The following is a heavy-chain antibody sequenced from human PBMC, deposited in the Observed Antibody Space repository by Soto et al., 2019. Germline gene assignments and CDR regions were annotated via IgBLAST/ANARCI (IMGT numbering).Heavy chain of an antibody. D-gene: IGHD2-15*01. CDR2: VFPGDSDT. J-gene: IGHJ5*02. CDR1: GYSFTTYW. CDR3: VRLVNSGWFDP. Sequence: PGESLKISCRTSGYSFTTYWIGWVRQMPGKGLEWMVLVFPGDSDTRYSPSFQGQVTISSDKSISTAYLQWDSLKASDTAMYYCVRLVNSGWFDPWGQGTLVTVSS. V-gene: IGHV5-51*01.